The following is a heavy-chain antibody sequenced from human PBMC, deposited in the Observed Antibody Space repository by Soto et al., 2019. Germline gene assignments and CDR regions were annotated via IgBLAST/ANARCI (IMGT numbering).Heavy chain of an antibody. CDR2: IRSKAYGGTT. V-gene: IGHV3-49*03. CDR3: TLGRGYCSGGSCYRVYRYGMDV. D-gene: IGHD2-15*01. J-gene: IGHJ6*02. CDR1: GFTFGDYA. Sequence: LRLSCTASGFTFGDYAMSWFRQAPGKGLEWVGFIRSKAYGGTTEYAASVKGRFTISRDDSKSIAYLQMNSLKTEDTAVYYCTLGRGYCSGGSCYRVYRYGMDVWGQGTTVTVSS.